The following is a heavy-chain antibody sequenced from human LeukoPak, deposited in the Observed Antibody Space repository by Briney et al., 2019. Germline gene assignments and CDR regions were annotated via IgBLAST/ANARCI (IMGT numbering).Heavy chain of an antibody. Sequence: GGSLRLSCAASGFTFSTYAIHWVRQAPGKGLEWVAVISYDGTNKNYADSVKGRFTISRDNSKNTLYLQMNSLRAEDTALYYCAKDGGYDSSGRYYFDYWGQGTLVTVSS. D-gene: IGHD3-22*01. V-gene: IGHV3-30*01. CDR2: ISYDGTNK. CDR3: AKDGGYDSSGRYYFDY. CDR1: GFTFSTYA. J-gene: IGHJ4*02.